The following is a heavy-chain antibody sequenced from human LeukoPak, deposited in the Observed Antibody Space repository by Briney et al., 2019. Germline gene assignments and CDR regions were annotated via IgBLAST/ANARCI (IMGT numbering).Heavy chain of an antibody. CDR2: ISYDGSNK. V-gene: IGHV3-30-3*01. J-gene: IGHJ3*01. CDR3: VGDPPQSGFAFAV. CDR1: GFTFSSYA. Sequence: GRSLRLSCAASGFTFSSYAMHWVRQAPGKGLEWVTVISYDGSNKYYADSVKGRFTISRDNSKNTLYLQMNSLRGEDTAVYYCVGDPPQSGFAFAVWGQGTMVAVSS. D-gene: IGHD1-26*01.